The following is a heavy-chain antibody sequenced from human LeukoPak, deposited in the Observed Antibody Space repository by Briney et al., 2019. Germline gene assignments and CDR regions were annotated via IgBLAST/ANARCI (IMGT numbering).Heavy chain of an antibody. D-gene: IGHD4-17*01. CDR1: GFTFSDYG. CDR2: ISYDGTTT. V-gene: IGHV3-30*03. J-gene: IGHJ4*02. Sequence: ARSLRLSCAASGFTFSDYGMHWVRQAPAQGLEWVAFISYDGTTTYYADSVKGRFSNSRDNSKNTLSLREISMRAEDTAVYYCARDTTAWVYWGQGTLVTVSS. CDR3: ARDTTAWVY.